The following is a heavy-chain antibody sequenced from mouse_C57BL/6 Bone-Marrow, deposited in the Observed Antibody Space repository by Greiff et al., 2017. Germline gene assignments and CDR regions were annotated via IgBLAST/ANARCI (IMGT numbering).Heavy chain of an antibody. J-gene: IGHJ3*01. CDR3: ARDEYYGSSYVFAY. D-gene: IGHD1-1*01. CDR2: ISDGGSYT. Sequence: EVKLVESGGGLVKPGGSLKLSCAASGFTFSSYAMSWVRQTPEKRLEWVATISDGGSYTYYPDNVKGRFTISRDNAKNNLYLQMSHLKSEDTAMYYCARDEYYGSSYVFAYWGQGTLVTVSA. V-gene: IGHV5-4*01. CDR1: GFTFSSYA.